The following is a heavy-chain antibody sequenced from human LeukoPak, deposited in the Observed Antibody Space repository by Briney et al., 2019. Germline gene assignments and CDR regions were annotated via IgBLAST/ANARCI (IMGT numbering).Heavy chain of an antibody. V-gene: IGHV4-38-2*02. CDR2: IYHSGST. Sequence: SETLSLTCSVSGYSISNGYYWGWIRQPPGKGLEWIGSIYHSGSTNYNPSLKSRVTISVDKSKNQFSLKLSSVSAADTAVYYCARARITMVRALDYWGQGTLVTVSS. CDR1: GYSISNGYY. D-gene: IGHD3-10*01. CDR3: ARARITMVRALDY. J-gene: IGHJ4*02.